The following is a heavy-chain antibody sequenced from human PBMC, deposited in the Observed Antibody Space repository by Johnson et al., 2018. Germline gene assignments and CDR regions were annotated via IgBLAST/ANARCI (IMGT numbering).Heavy chain of an antibody. J-gene: IGHJ6*03. CDR3: ARDTYYYDSSGYYPYYYYYMDV. CDR2: IYYSGST. CDR1: GGSISSYY. Sequence: QVQLQESGPGLVKPSETLSLTCTVSGGSISSYYWSWIRQPPGKGLEWIGYIYYSGSTNYNSSLKSRVTLSVATSKNHFSLKLSSLTAPDTAVYNCARDTYYYDSSGYYPYYYYYMDVWGKGTTVTVSS. D-gene: IGHD3-22*01. V-gene: IGHV4-59*01.